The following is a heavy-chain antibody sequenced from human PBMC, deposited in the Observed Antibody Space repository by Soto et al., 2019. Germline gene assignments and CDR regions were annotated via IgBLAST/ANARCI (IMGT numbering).Heavy chain of an antibody. Sequence: PSETLSLTCTVSGGSISSYYWSWIRQPPGKGLEWIGYIYYSGSTNYNPSLKSRVTISVDTSKNQFSLKLSSVTAADTAVYYCARDAPYSSSFSFDYWGQGTLVTVSS. J-gene: IGHJ4*02. CDR3: ARDAPYSSSFSFDY. D-gene: IGHD6-6*01. CDR2: IYYSGST. V-gene: IGHV4-59*01. CDR1: GGSISSYY.